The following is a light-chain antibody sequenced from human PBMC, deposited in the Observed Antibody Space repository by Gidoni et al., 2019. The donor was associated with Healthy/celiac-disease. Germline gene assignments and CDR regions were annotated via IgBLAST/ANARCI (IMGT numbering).Light chain of an antibody. CDR2: KDR. CDR1: KLGDKY. J-gene: IGLJ2*01. CDR3: QAWDSSTVV. V-gene: IGLV3-1*01. Sequence: SYEMTQPPSVSVSPGQTASITCSGDKLGDKYACWYQQKPGQSSVLVIYKDRTRPSGIPERFSGSNSGNTATLTISGTQAMDEADYYCQAWDSSTVVFGGGTKLTVL.